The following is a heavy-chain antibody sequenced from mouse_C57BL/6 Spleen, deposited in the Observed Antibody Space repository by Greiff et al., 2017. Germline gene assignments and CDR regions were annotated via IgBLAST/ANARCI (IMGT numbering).Heavy chain of an antibody. CDR2: IYPGNSDT. V-gene: IGHV1-5*01. J-gene: IGHJ2*01. D-gene: IGHD1-1*01. CDR1: GYTFTSYW. CDR3: TRPYGSSPYYFDY. Sequence: VQLKQSGTVLARPGASVKMSCKTSGYTFTSYWMHWVKQRPGQGLEWIGAIYPGNSDTSYNQKFKGKAKLTAVTSASTAYMELSSLTNEDSAVYYCTRPYGSSPYYFDYWGQGTTLTVSS.